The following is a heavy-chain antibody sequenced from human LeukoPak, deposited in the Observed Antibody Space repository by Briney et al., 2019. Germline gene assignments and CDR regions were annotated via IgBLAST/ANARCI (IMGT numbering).Heavy chain of an antibody. CDR2: IWYDGRTK. J-gene: IGHJ4*02. D-gene: IGHD6-19*01. CDR1: GFMGRNDG. Sequence: PGRSLRISCEESGFMGRNDGMHWGRQAPGKGLEWVALIWYDGRTKFHADSVRGRFTISRDNSANTLYLQMSSLRVEDTAVYYCAREWGRIAVAGGPGYWGQGALVTVSS. CDR3: AREWGRIAVAGGPGY. V-gene: IGHV3-33*01.